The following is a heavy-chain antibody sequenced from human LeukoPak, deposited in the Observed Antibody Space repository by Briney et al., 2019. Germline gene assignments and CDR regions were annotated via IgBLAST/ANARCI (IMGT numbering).Heavy chain of an antibody. CDR3: ARGLNAAAAPNEFDP. V-gene: IGHV4-59*12. Sequence: PSETLSLTCTVSGGSISSYYWSWIRQPPGKGLEWIGYIYYSGSTNYNPSLKSRVTISVDTSKNQFSLKLSSVTAADTAVYYCARGLNAAAAPNEFDPWGQGTLVTVSS. J-gene: IGHJ5*02. CDR1: GGSISSYY. D-gene: IGHD6-13*01. CDR2: IYYSGST.